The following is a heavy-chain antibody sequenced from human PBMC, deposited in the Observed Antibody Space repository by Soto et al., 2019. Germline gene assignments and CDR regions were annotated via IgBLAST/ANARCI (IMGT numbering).Heavy chain of an antibody. Sequence: EVQLVESGGGLVQPGGSLRLSCAASGFTFSTYSMNWVRQAPGKGLEWISYITTSSSTIYYADSVKGRFTISRDNAKNSLYLQMNSLRVEDTALYYCARRAVWGQGTTVTVS. V-gene: IGHV3-48*01. CDR3: ARRAV. J-gene: IGHJ6*02. CDR1: GFTFSTYS. CDR2: ITTSSSTI.